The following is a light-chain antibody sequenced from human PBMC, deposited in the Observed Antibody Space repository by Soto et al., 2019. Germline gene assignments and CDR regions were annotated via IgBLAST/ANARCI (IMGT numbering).Light chain of an antibody. J-gene: IGKJ1*01. CDR2: SAS. V-gene: IGKV3-15*01. Sequence: EIVMTHSPSNRSVSPVEEATLSFMASQRVGINLAWYQQKPGQAPRLLIYSASTRACGIPDRFSGSGSGTEFTLTISSLQSEDFAFFYCQQYDGWPRTFGKGTKVDIK. CDR1: QRVGIN. CDR3: QQYDGWPRT.